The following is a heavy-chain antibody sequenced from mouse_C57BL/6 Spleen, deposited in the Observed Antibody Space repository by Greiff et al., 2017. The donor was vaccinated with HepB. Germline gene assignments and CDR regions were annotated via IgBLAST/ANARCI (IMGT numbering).Heavy chain of an antibody. D-gene: IGHD2-3*01. CDR3: ARRLLPLYAMDY. CDR1: GFNIKDYY. V-gene: IGHV14-1*01. J-gene: IGHJ4*01. Sequence: VQLQQSGAELVRPGASVKLSCTASGFNIKDYYMHWVKQRPEQGLEWIGRIDPEDGDTEYAPKFQGKATMTADTSSNTAYLQLSSLTSEDTAIYYCARRLLPLYAMDYWGQGTSVTVSS. CDR2: IDPEDGDT.